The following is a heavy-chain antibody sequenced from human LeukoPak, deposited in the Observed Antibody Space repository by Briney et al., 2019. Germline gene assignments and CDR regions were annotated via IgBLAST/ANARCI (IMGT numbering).Heavy chain of an antibody. Sequence: GGSLRLSCAASGFTFSSYGMNWVRQASGKGLEWVSGISASGGRTFYADSVKGRFTISRDNSKNTLYLQMNSLRAEDTAVYYCAREMYYYDSSGFSFFDYWGQGTLVTVSS. J-gene: IGHJ4*02. D-gene: IGHD3-22*01. CDR3: AREMYYYDSSGFSFFDY. V-gene: IGHV3-23*01. CDR2: ISASGGRT. CDR1: GFTFSSYG.